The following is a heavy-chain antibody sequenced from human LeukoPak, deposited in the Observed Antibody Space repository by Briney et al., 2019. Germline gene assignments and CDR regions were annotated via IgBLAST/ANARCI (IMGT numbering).Heavy chain of an antibody. CDR2: ISGSGGST. Sequence: GGSLRLSCAASGFTFSSYAMSWVRQAPGKGLEWVSAISGSGGSTYYADSVKGRFTISRDNSKNTLYLQMNSLRAEDTAIYFCAKDGRGSSSVNWFDPWGQGTLVTVSS. V-gene: IGHV3-23*01. CDR1: GFTFSSYA. CDR3: AKDGRGSSSVNWFDP. D-gene: IGHD6-6*01. J-gene: IGHJ5*02.